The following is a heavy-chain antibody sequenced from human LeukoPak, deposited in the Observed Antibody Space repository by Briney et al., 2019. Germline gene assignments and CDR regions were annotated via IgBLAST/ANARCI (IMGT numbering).Heavy chain of an antibody. D-gene: IGHD3-3*02. CDR1: GGSFSGYY. CDR3: ARAMYISWFGP. Sequence: PSETLSLTCAVYGGSFSGYYWSWIRQPPGKGLEWIGEINHSGRTNYNPSLKSRVTISVDTSKNQFSLRLSSVAAADTAVYYCARAMYISWFGPWGQGTLVTVSS. V-gene: IGHV4-34*01. J-gene: IGHJ5*02. CDR2: INHSGRT.